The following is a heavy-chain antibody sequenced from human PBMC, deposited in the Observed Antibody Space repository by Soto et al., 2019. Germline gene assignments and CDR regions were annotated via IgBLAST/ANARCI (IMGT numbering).Heavy chain of an antibody. Sequence: GSLRPSCAASGFTFSSYAMHWVRQAPGKGLEWVAVISYDGSNKYYADSVKGRFTISRDNSKNTLYLQMNSLRAEDTAVYYCAREDCTNGVCQIYYYYGMDVWGQGTTVTVSS. CDR3: AREDCTNGVCQIYYYYGMDV. CDR2: ISYDGSNK. V-gene: IGHV3-30-3*01. CDR1: GFTFSSYA. D-gene: IGHD2-8*01. J-gene: IGHJ6*02.